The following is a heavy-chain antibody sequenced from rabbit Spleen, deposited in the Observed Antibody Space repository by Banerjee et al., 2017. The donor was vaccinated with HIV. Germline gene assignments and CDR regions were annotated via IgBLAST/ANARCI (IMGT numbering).Heavy chain of an antibody. V-gene: IGHV1S45*01. J-gene: IGHJ6*01. Sequence: QEQLVESGGGLVQPEGFLTLTCTASGFSLTSYDMCWVRQAPGKGLEWIACIDAGSSGFTYFATWAKGRFTCSKTSSTTVTLQMTRLTAADTATYFCARDTSSSFSSYGMDLWGPGTLVTVS. CDR3: ARDTSSSFSSYGMDL. CDR1: GFSLTSYD. CDR2: IDAGSSGFT. D-gene: IGHD1-1*01.